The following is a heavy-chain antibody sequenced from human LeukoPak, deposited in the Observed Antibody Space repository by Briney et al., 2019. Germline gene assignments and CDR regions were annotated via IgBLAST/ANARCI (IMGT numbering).Heavy chain of an antibody. CDR1: AYTFTRYY. Sequence: ASVKVSCKASAYTFTRYYMHWVRQAPGQGLEWMGIINPSAGSTSYAPKLQGRVTLTRDTSTSTVYMELSSLGYEDTAIYYCARAPDNYGIDDYWGQGTLVTVSS. CDR3: ARAPDNYGIDDY. D-gene: IGHD5-18*01. V-gene: IGHV1-46*04. J-gene: IGHJ4*02. CDR2: INPSAGST.